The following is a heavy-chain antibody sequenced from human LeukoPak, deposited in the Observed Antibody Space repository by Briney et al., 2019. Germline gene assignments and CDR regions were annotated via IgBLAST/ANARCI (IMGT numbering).Heavy chain of an antibody. CDR3: ARERTGPLGSGYYGSFLH. V-gene: IGHV3-48*01. CDR2: SSYSSSTV. J-gene: IGHJ4*02. CDR1: GFTFSSYS. Sequence: PGGSLRLSCAASGFTFSSYSMNWVRQAPGKGLEWVSYSSYSSSTVFYADSVKGRFTISRDNAKNSLYLQMNSLRAEDTAVYYCARERTGPLGSGYYGSFLHWGQGTLVTVSS. D-gene: IGHD3-3*01.